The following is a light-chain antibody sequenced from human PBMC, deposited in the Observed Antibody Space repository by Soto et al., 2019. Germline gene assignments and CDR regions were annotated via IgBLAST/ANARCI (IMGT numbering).Light chain of an antibody. CDR3: QQYKDYVYT. Sequence: DIPMTQSPSTLSASVGDRVIITCRASQTVERWMAWYQQKPGKAPKLLISDVSTLERGVPSRFSGSGSATVFTLTISGLQPDDFATYYCQQYKDYVYTFGQGTKVESK. J-gene: IGKJ2*01. CDR2: DVS. CDR1: QTVERW. V-gene: IGKV1-5*01.